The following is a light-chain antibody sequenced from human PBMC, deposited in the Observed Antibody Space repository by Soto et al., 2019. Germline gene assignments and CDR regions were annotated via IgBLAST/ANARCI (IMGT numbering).Light chain of an antibody. J-gene: IGKJ1*01. CDR2: DAS. CDR1: QRISGY. V-gene: IGKV3-11*01. CDR3: QQRRTAAGT. Sequence: EIVLTQSPATLSLSPGERATLSCMASQRISGYLAWYQQRPGQAPRLLIYDASNRATGIPVRFSCSGPETEYALSLRSRHSDDSAVYNCQQRRTAAGTFAQGTKVDIK.